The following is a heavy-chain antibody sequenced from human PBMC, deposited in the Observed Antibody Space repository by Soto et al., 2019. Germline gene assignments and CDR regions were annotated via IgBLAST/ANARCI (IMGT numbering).Heavy chain of an antibody. D-gene: IGHD6-13*01. Sequence: QVQLVESGGGVVQPGRSLRLSCAASGFTFSSYGMHWVRQAPGKGLEWVAVISYDGSNKYYADSVKGRFTISRDNSKNTLYLQMNSLRAEDTAVYYCASSTAAGDYWGQGTLVTVSS. CDR3: ASSTAAGDY. J-gene: IGHJ4*02. V-gene: IGHV3-30*03. CDR1: GFTFSSYG. CDR2: ISYDGSNK.